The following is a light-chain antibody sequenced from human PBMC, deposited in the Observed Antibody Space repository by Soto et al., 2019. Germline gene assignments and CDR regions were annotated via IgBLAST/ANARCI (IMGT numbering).Light chain of an antibody. Sequence: DIQITQSPSTLSASVEDRVTITCRASQSISTSLAWYQQKPGKAPKVLIDKASSLESGDPSRFSGSGSGTEFTLTITSLQPDDSATYYCQQYNSYPVTFGGGTKV. CDR1: QSISTS. J-gene: IGKJ4*01. CDR2: KAS. V-gene: IGKV1-5*03. CDR3: QQYNSYPVT.